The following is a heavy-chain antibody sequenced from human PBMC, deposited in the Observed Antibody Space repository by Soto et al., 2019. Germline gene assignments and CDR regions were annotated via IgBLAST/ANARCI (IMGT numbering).Heavy chain of an antibody. J-gene: IGHJ4*02. Sequence: QVQLLQSGAELKKPGASVKVSCKASGYIFTGYYMHWVRQAPGQGLKWMGWINPNSGDTNYTQKFQGWVTMTRDTSISTAYMELSRLRSDDTAVYYCATSRISIAVAGETEYYFDYWGQGTLVTVSS. D-gene: IGHD6-19*01. CDR2: INPNSGDT. CDR1: GYIFTGYY. CDR3: ATSRISIAVAGETEYYFDY. V-gene: IGHV1-2*04.